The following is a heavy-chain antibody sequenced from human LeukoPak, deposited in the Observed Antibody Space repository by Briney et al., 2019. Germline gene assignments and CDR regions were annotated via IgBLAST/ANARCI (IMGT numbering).Heavy chain of an antibody. Sequence: GASVKVSCKASGGTFSSYAISWVRQAPGQGLEWMGGIIPIFGTANYAQKFQGRVTITADESTSTAYMELSSLRSEDTAVYYCALLSSSWSRPEDYWGQGTLVTVSS. J-gene: IGHJ4*02. V-gene: IGHV1-69*13. CDR2: IIPIFGTA. CDR3: ALLSSSWSRPEDY. D-gene: IGHD6-13*01. CDR1: GGTFSSYA.